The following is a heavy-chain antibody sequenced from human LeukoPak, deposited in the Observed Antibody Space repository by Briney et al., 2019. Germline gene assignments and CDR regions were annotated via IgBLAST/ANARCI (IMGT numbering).Heavy chain of an antibody. V-gene: IGHV3-23*01. J-gene: IGHJ4*02. CDR1: GFTLSTNA. D-gene: IGHD2/OR15-2a*01. Sequence: GGSLRLSCLTSGFTLSTNAMSWVRQAPGKGLEWISGISGSGASTYYADSVKGRFTISKDNAKNTVYLQMNSLRAEDTAVYYCVSFYETYWGRGTLVTVSS. CDR2: ISGSGAST. CDR3: VSFYETY.